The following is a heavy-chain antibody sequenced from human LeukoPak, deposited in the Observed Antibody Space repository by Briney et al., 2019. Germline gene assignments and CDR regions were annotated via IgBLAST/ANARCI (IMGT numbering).Heavy chain of an antibody. CDR1: GGSISGYY. D-gene: IGHD2-8*01. CDR2: IYSSGTT. CDR3: ARRWMLYNDPNDAFDI. J-gene: IGHJ3*02. Sequence: SETLSLTCTVSGGSISGYYWSWIRQPPGKGLEWIGYIYSSGTTNYNPSLKSQITISLDTSKNQFSLKLSSVTAADTAMYFCARRWMLYNDPNDAFDIWGQGTMVIVSS. V-gene: IGHV4-59*01.